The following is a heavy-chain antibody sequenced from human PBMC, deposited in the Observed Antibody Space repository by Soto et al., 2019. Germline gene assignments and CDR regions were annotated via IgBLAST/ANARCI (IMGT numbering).Heavy chain of an antibody. V-gene: IGHV4-59*01. CDR3: ARGHYDYVWGSYRYPPYFDY. J-gene: IGHJ4*02. CDR2: IYYSGST. CDR1: GGSISSYY. Sequence: PPETLSLTCSVSGGSISSYYWIWIRQPPGKGLEWIGYIYYSGSTNYNPSLKSRVTISVDTSKNQFSLKLSSVTAADTAVYYCARGHYDYVWGSYRYPPYFDYWGQGTLVTVSS. D-gene: IGHD3-16*02.